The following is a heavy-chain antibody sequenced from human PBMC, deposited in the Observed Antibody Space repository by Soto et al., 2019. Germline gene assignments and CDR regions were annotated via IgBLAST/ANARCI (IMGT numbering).Heavy chain of an antibody. J-gene: IGHJ4*02. CDR3: ARPANTVADHFDL. V-gene: IGHV5-51*01. CDR1: GYTFTMYW. D-gene: IGHD4-17*01. CDR2: IYPSDSDT. Sequence: GESLKISCQVSGYTFTMYWIGGVREVPGKGLEWMGIIYPSDSDTRYSPSFQGQVTISADQSINTAYLQWDSLKASDTAIYYCARPANTVADHFDLWGQGTPVTVSS.